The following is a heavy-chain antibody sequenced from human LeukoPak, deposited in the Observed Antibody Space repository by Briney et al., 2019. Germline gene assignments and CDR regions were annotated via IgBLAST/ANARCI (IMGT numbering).Heavy chain of an antibody. Sequence: GGSLRLSCAASGFTFSSYSMNWVRQAPGKGLEWISYVSYSSSTIYYADSVKGRFTISRDNAKNSLYLQMNSLRDEDAAVYYCARDAHIVRGVNPLDYWGQGTLVTVSS. CDR3: ARDAHIVRGVNPLDY. J-gene: IGHJ4*02. D-gene: IGHD3-10*01. V-gene: IGHV3-48*02. CDR1: GFTFSSYS. CDR2: VSYSSSTI.